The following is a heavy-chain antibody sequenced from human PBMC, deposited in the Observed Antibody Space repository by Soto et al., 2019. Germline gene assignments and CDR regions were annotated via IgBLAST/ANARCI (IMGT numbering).Heavy chain of an antibody. CDR1: GFTVSSNY. D-gene: IGHD3-10*01. V-gene: IGHV3-53*01. J-gene: IGHJ6*02. Sequence: GGSLRLSCAASGFTVSSNYMTWVRQAPGEGLEWVSLIYSGGLTYYADSVKGRFTISRDNSENTRYLQMNSLRAEDTAVYYCARDFRWFGLGYYYYGMDVWGQGTTVTVSS. CDR3: ARDFRWFGLGYYYYGMDV. CDR2: IYSGGLT.